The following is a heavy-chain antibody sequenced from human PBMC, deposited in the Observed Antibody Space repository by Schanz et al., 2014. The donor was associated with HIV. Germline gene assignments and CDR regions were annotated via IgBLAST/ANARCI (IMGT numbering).Heavy chain of an antibody. CDR3: ARGPYGGMDV. Sequence: QLVQSGAEVKKPGASVKVSCQASGYTFSTHDINWVRQATGQGLEWMGWMNPDSGNTGYAQKFQGRVTMTRNTSKSTADMELTSLRSEDSAIYYCARGPYGGMDVWGQGTTVTVSS. D-gene: IGHD4-17*01. J-gene: IGHJ6*02. CDR1: GYTFSTHD. CDR2: MNPDSGNT. V-gene: IGHV1-8*01.